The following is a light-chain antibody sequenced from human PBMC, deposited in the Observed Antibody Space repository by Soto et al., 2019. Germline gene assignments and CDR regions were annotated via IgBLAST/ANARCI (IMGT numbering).Light chain of an antibody. CDR3: QQYNSFPYT. CDR1: ESIGRW. CDR2: QAS. Sequence: DIQMTHSPSTLSASVGDRVTITCRASESIGRWLAWYQQKPGSAPKLLMYQASTLESGVPSRFSDSGSGTEFTLTISSLQPDDFATYYCQQYNSFPYTFGQGTKVDIK. J-gene: IGKJ2*01. V-gene: IGKV1-5*03.